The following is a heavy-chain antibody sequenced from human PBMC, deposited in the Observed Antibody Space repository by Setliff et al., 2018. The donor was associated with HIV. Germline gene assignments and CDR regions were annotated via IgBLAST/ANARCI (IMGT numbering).Heavy chain of an antibody. V-gene: IGHV1-2*02. CDR2: INPNSGDT. CDR3: ARSPAPLDPFDY. J-gene: IGHJ4*02. Sequence: ASVKVSCQASAYTFTRHYLHWVRLAPGQGLEWMGWINPNSGDTKYAQKLQGRVTMTTDTSTRTVYMHLRSLKSDDTAVYYCARSPAPLDPFDYWGQGTLVTV. CDR1: AYTFTRHY.